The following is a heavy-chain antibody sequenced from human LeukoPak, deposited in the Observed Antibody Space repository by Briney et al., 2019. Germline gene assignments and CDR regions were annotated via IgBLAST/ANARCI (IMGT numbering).Heavy chain of an antibody. CDR3: ARRAPGYCITTSCPDTYYYYYYMDV. Sequence: GGSLRLSCVASGFTFSSYRMNWVRQAPGKGLEWVSSISSSSIHIYYADSVKGRFTVSRDNAKNSVYLQMNNLRAEDTAVYYCARRAPGYCITTSCPDTYYYYYYMDVWGKGTTVTVSS. CDR2: ISSSSIHI. D-gene: IGHD2-2*01. J-gene: IGHJ6*03. V-gene: IGHV3-21*01. CDR1: GFTFSSYR.